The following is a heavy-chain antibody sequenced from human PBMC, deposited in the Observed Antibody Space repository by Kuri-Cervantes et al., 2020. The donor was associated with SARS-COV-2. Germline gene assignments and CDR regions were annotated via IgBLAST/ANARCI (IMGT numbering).Heavy chain of an antibody. CDR3: ASAVAGLFDY. CDR1: GFTFSDHY. D-gene: IGHD6-19*01. J-gene: IGHJ4*02. CDR2: TRNKANSYTT. V-gene: IGHV3-72*01. Sequence: GESLKISCAASGFTFSDHYMDWVRQAPGKGLEWVGRTRNKANSYTTEYAASAKGRFTISRDDSKNSLYLQMNSLKTEDTAVYYCASAVAGLFDYWGQGTLVTVSS.